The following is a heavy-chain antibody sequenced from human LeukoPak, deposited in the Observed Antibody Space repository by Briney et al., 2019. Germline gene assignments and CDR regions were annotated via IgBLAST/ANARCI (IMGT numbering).Heavy chain of an antibody. Sequence: GGSLRLSCAASGFTFSSYAMSWVRQAPGKGLEWVSAISGSGGSTYYADSAKGRFTISRDNSKNTLYLQMNSLRAEDTAVYYCAKGFWGLSIAVASNWFDPWGQGTLVTVSS. CDR3: AKGFWGLSIAVASNWFDP. CDR2: ISGSGGST. D-gene: IGHD6-19*01. J-gene: IGHJ5*02. CDR1: GFTFSSYA. V-gene: IGHV3-23*01.